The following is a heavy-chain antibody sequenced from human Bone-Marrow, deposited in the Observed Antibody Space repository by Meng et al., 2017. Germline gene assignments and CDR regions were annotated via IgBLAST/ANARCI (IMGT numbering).Heavy chain of an antibody. CDR1: GGSISSGGYY. V-gene: IGHV4-31*03. Sequence: HVKLQALGPGLVQPSQTLSLTCTVSGGSISSGGYYWSWIRQHPGKGLEWIGYIYYSGSTYYNPSLKSRVTISVDTSKNQFSLKLSSVTAADTAVYYCARVTNYYDSSGYPPIPDYWGQGTLVTVSS. D-gene: IGHD3-22*01. CDR2: IYYSGST. J-gene: IGHJ4*02. CDR3: ARVTNYYDSSGYPPIPDY.